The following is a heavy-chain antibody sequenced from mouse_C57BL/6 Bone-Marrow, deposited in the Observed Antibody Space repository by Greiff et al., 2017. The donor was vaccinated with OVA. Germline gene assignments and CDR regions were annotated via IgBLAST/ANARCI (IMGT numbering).Heavy chain of an antibody. CDR2: IDPSDSYT. CDR3: ARDDYVDYAMDY. Sequence: QVQLQQPGAELVKPGASVKLSCKASGYTFTSYWMQWVKQRPGQGLEWIGEIDPSDSYTNYNQKFKGKATLTVDTSSSTAYMQLSSLTSEDSAVYYSARDDYVDYAMDYWGQGTSVTVSS. D-gene: IGHD2-4*01. CDR1: GYTFTSYW. V-gene: IGHV1-50*01. J-gene: IGHJ4*01.